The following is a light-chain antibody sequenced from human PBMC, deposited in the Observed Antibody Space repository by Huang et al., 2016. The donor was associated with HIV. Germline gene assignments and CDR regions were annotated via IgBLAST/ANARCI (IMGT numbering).Light chain of an antibody. V-gene: IGKV1-8*01. Sequence: AIRITQSPSSLSASTGDRVTITCRASQGISSYLAWYQQKPGKAPKLLIYAASTLQSWVPSRFSGSGSGTDFTLTISCLQSEDFATYYCQQYYSYPPGTFGQGTKVEIK. CDR1: QGISSY. J-gene: IGKJ1*01. CDR3: QQYYSYPPGT. CDR2: AAS.